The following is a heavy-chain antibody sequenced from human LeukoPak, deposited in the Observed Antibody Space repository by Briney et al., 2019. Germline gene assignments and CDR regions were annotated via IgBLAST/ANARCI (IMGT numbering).Heavy chain of an antibody. D-gene: IGHD5-18*01. CDR2: IYHSGST. CDR3: ARDRRGYSYDFDI. CDR1: GYSISSGYY. Sequence: SETLSLTCTVSGYSISSGYYWGWIRQPPGKGLEWIGSIYHSGSTYYNPSLKSRVTISVDTSKNQFSLKLSSVTAADTAVYYCARDRRGYSYDFDIWGQGTMVTVSS. J-gene: IGHJ3*02. V-gene: IGHV4-38-2*02.